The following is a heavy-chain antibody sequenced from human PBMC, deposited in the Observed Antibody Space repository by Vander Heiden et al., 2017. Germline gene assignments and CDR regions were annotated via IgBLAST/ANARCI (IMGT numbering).Heavy chain of an antibody. D-gene: IGHD6-13*01. CDR2: ITSSSRYI. CDR1: GFTFSSNS. CDR3: ARERGQQLPLDL. Sequence: EVQLVESGGGLVKPGGSLSLSCAASGFTFSSNSMNWVRQAPGKGLEWVSSITSSSRYIYYADSVKGRFTISRDNAKNSLYLQMDSLRAEDTAVYYCARERGQQLPLDLWGRGTLVTVSS. J-gene: IGHJ2*01. V-gene: IGHV3-21*01.